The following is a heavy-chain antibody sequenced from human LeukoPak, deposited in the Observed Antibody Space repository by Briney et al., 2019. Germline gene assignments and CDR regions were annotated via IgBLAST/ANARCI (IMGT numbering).Heavy chain of an antibody. V-gene: IGHV4-59*01. Sequence: SETLSLTCTVSGGSISSYYWSWIRQPPGKGLEWIGYIYYSGSTNYNPSLKSRVTISVDTSKNQFSLKLSSVTAADTAVYYCARGRPARYYDFWSGYSSLYYYYYMDVWGKGTTVTVSS. D-gene: IGHD3-3*01. J-gene: IGHJ6*03. CDR2: IYYSGST. CDR1: GGSISSYY. CDR3: ARGRPARYYDFWSGYSSLYYYYYMDV.